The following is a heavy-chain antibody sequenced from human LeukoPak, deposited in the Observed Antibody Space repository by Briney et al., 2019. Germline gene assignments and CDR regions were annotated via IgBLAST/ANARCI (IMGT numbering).Heavy chain of an antibody. CDR1: GFTFSTYG. J-gene: IGHJ4*02. CDR3: ARDGISAAGSLGGY. CDR2: ISSTAGST. D-gene: IGHD6-13*01. V-gene: IGHV3-23*01. Sequence: GGSLRLSCAASGFTFSTYGMHWVRQAPGKGLKWVSAISSTAGSTYYADSVKGRFTISRDNSKNTLYLQVNSLRADDTAVYYCARDGISAAGSLGGYWGQGTLVTVSS.